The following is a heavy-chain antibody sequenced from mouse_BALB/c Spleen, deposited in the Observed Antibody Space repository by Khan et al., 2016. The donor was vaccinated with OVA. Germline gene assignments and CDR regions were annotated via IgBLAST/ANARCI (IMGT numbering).Heavy chain of an antibody. CDR1: GFTFSNFG. V-gene: IGHV5-17*02. CDR3: ASPVITTANGAMDY. D-gene: IGHD1-2*01. Sequence: EVELVESGGGLVQPGGSRKLSCAASGFTFSNFGMYWVRQAPEKGLEWVAYISSGSSTIYYADSVKGRFTISRDNPKTTLYLQMTSLRSEDTAMYYGASPVITTANGAMDYWGQGTSVTVSS. CDR2: ISSGSSTI. J-gene: IGHJ4*01.